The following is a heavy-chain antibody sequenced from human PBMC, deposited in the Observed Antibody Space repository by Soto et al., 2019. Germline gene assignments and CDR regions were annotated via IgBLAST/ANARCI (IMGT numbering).Heavy chain of an antibody. J-gene: IGHJ5*01. D-gene: IGHD6-13*01. CDR2: INPNSGGT. V-gene: IGHV1-2*02. Sequence: ASVKVSCKASGYTFTGYYMHWVRQAPGQGLEWMGWINPNSGGTNYAQKFQGRVTMTRDTSISTAYMELSRLRSDDTAVYYCARDRGYSSSWFWYNWFDSWGPGTLVTVSS. CDR3: ARDRGYSSSWFWYNWFDS. CDR1: GYTFTGYY.